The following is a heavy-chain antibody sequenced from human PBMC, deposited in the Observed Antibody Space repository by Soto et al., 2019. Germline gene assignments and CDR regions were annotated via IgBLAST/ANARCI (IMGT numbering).Heavy chain of an antibody. V-gene: IGHV4-30-4*01. D-gene: IGHD1-1*01. J-gene: IGHJ5*02. CDR3: ARDDKHLKLRGWFGL. CDR2: IHYGGTT. CDR1: GGSISSDKYY. Sequence: QEQLQESGPGLVKPSQTLSLTCTVSGGSISSDKYYWSWIRQSPGKGLEWIGNIHYGGTTYYTPSLKPRLSISVDPSTNQFSLKLTSVTAADTAVYFCARDDKHLKLRGWFGLWGQGTLVTVSS.